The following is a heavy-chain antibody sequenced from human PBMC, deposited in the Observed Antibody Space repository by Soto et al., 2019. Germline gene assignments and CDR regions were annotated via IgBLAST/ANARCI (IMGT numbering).Heavy chain of an antibody. D-gene: IGHD6-13*01. V-gene: IGHV1-18*01. CDR2: ISAYNGDT. CDR3: ARGEAAAGENWFDP. Sequence: ASVKVSCKASGYTFTSYGISWVRQAPGQGLEWMGWISAYNGDTNYAQKLQGRVTMTTDTSTSTAYMELRSLRSDDTAVYYCARGEAAAGENWFDPWGQGTLVTVSS. CDR1: GYTFTSYG. J-gene: IGHJ5*02.